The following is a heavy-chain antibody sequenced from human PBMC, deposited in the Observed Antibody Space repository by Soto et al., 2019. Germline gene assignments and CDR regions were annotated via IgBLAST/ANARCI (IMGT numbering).Heavy chain of an antibody. CDR3: ARRRITIFGVVIIEGMDV. Sequence: PSETLSLTCAVYGGSFSGYYWSWIRQPPGKGLEWIGEINHSGSTNYNPSLKSRVTISVDTSKNQFSLKLSSVTAAGTAVYCCARRRITIFGVVIIEGMDVWGQGTTVTVSS. J-gene: IGHJ6*02. D-gene: IGHD3-3*01. CDR1: GGSFSGYY. CDR2: INHSGST. V-gene: IGHV4-34*01.